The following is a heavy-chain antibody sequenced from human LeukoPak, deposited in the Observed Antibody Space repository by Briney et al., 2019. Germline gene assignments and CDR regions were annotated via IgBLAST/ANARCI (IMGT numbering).Heavy chain of an antibody. J-gene: IGHJ4*02. CDR3: ARDAGGDFDY. V-gene: IGHV4-38-2*02. Sequence: SETLSLTCNVSGYSISSGYYWGWIRQPPWKALEWIGTTFHSGSPNYNPSLKSRVTISIDTSKNQFSLKLSSVTAADTAFYYCARDAGGDFDYWGQGTLVTVSS. D-gene: IGHD2-21*01. CDR1: GYSISSGYY. CDR2: TFHSGSP.